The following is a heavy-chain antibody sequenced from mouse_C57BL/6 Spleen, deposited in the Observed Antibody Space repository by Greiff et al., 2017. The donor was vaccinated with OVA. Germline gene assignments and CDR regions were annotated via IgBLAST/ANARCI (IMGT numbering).Heavy chain of an antibody. Sequence: VQLQQSGPELVKPGASVKISCKASGYAFSSSWMNWVKQRPGKGLEWIGRIYPGDGDTNYNGKFKGKATLTADKSSSTAYMQLSSLTSEDSAVYFCAREGARFAYWGQGTLVTVSA. V-gene: IGHV1-82*01. J-gene: IGHJ3*01. CDR1: GYAFSSSW. CDR2: IYPGDGDT. CDR3: AREGARFAY. D-gene: IGHD6-1*01.